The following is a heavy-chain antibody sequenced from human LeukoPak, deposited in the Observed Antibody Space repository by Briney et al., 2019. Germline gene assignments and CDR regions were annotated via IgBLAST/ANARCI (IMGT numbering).Heavy chain of an antibody. CDR1: GFTFSSYE. CDR3: ARDRTAMAHYYYYGMDV. Sequence: GGSLRLSCAASGFTFSSYEMNWVRQAPGKGLEWDSYISSRGSTIYYADSVKGRFTISRDNAKNTLYLQMNSLRAEDTAVYYCARDRTAMAHYYYYGMDVWGQGTTVTVSS. V-gene: IGHV3-48*03. D-gene: IGHD5-18*01. J-gene: IGHJ6*02. CDR2: ISSRGSTI.